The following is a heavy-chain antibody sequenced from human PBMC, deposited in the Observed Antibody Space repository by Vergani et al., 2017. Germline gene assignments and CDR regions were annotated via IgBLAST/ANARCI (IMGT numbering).Heavy chain of an antibody. CDR3: ASDGYCSSTSCEKYYYYYYGMDV. V-gene: IGHV3-21*01. J-gene: IGHJ6*02. Sequence: VQLVESGGGVVQPGGSLRLSCAASGFTFSSYSMNWVRQAPGKGLEWVSSISSSSSYIYYADSVKGRFTISRDNAKNSLYLQMNSLRAEDTAVYYCASDGYCSSTSCEKYYYYYYGMDVWGQGP. CDR1: GFTFSSYS. D-gene: IGHD2-2*01. CDR2: ISSSSSYI.